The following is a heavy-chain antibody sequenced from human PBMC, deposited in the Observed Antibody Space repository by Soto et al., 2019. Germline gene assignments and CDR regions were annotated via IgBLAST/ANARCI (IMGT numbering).Heavy chain of an antibody. Sequence: QVQLVQSGAEVKKPGSSVKLSCKASGGTFSSYAISWVRQAPGQGLEWMGGIIPIFGTANYAQQFQGRVTITADKSTSTAYMELSSLRSEDKAVYFCARDEGGYSGYDRTFYWDFDLWGRGTLVTVSS. V-gene: IGHV1-69*06. D-gene: IGHD5-12*01. CDR1: GGTFSSYA. CDR3: ARDEGGYSGYDRTFYWDFDL. CDR2: IIPIFGTA. J-gene: IGHJ2*01.